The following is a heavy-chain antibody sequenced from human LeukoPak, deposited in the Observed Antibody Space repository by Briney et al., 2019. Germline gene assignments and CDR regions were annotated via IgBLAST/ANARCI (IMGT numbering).Heavy chain of an antibody. D-gene: IGHD6-19*01. CDR1: GGTFSSYA. CDR3: AGVAGTSLYYYYYGMDV. J-gene: IGHJ6*02. Sequence: ASVKVSCKASGGTFSSYAISWVRQAPGQGLEWMGGIIPIFGTANYAQKFQGRVTITADESTSTAYMELSSLRSEDTAVYYCAGVAGTSLYYYYYGMDVWGQGTTVTVSS. CDR2: IIPIFGTA. V-gene: IGHV1-69*13.